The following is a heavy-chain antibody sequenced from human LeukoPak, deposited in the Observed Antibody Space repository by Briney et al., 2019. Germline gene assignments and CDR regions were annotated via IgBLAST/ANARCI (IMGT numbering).Heavy chain of an antibody. CDR2: ISGSGGST. CDR1: GFTFSSYA. V-gene: IGHV3-23*01. Sequence: GGSLRLSCAASGFTFSSYAMSWVRQAPGKGREWVSAISGSGGSTYYADSVKGRFTISRDNYKNPLYLQMNSLRAEDTAVYYCAKGRIEAAVADPFDYWGQATLVTVCS. D-gene: IGHD6-19*01. J-gene: IGHJ4*02. CDR3: AKGRIEAAVADPFDY.